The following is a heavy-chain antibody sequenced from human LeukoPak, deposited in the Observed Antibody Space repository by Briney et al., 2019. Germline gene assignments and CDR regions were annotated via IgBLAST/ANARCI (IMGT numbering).Heavy chain of an antibody. CDR1: GYTFTSYY. Sequence: ASVKVSCKASGYTFTSYYMHWVRQAPGQGLEWMGIINPSGGSTSYAQKFQGRVTMTRDTSTSTVYMELSSLRSEDTAVYYCASRCYYDSSGYYHADAFDIWGQGTMVTVSS. V-gene: IGHV1-46*01. J-gene: IGHJ3*02. D-gene: IGHD3-22*01. CDR3: ASRCYYDSSGYYHADAFDI. CDR2: INPSGGST.